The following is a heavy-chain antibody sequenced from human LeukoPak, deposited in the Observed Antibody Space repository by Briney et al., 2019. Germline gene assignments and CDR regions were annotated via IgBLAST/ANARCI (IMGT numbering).Heavy chain of an antibody. CDR2: IKPDGSLI. D-gene: IGHD1-26*01. J-gene: IGHJ4*02. CDR1: GFSVTNNY. CDR3: AKWELYSGFYYIDY. V-gene: IGHV3-7*01. Sequence: PGGSLRLSCAASGFSVTNNYMSWVRQAPGKGLEWVANIKPDGSLIYYVDSVKGRFTISRDNAKNSLYLQMNSLRAEDTAVYYCAKWELYSGFYYIDYWGQGTLATVSS.